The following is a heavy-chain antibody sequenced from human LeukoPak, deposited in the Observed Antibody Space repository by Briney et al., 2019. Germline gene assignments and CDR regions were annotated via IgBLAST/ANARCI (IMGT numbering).Heavy chain of an antibody. D-gene: IGHD6-19*01. CDR1: GYTFTGYY. J-gene: IGHJ3*02. CDR3: ARAGWASDAFDI. CDR2: INPNSGGT. Sequence: ASVKVSCKASGYTFTGYYMHWVRQAPGQGLEWMGWINPNSGGTNYAQKFQGRATMTRDTSISTAYMELSRLRSDDTAVYYCARAGWASDAFDIWGQGTMVTVSS. V-gene: IGHV1-2*02.